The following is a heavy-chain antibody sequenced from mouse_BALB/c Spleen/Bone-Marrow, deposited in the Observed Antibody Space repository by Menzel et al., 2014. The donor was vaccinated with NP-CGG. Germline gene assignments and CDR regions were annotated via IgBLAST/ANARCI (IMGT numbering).Heavy chain of an antibody. J-gene: IGHJ4*01. D-gene: IGHD1-1*01. CDR3: ARWDTTAMDY. V-gene: IGHV1-9*01. CDR1: GYTFSSYC. CDR2: ILPGRGST. Sequence: QVQLQQSGAERMKPGASVKISCKATGYTFSSYCIEWVKQRPGHGLEWIGEILPGRGSTNYNEKFKGKATFTSDTCSNTAYMQLSSLTSEDSAVYYCARWDTTAMDYWGQGTSVTVSS.